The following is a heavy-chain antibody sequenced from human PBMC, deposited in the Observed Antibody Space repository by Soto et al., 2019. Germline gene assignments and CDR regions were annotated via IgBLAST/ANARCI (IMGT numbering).Heavy chain of an antibody. V-gene: IGHV3-11*04. J-gene: IGHJ4*02. Sequence: SLRLSCAASGFIFGDYAMGWIRQAPGKGLEWISYISLSGYVKYYTDSVKGRFTISRDNAKNSLYLQMNSLRAEDTAVYYCARDVERLEQQLDYWGQGTLVNVSS. CDR1: GFIFGDYA. CDR3: ARDVERLEQQLDY. D-gene: IGHD6-13*01. CDR2: ISLSGYVK.